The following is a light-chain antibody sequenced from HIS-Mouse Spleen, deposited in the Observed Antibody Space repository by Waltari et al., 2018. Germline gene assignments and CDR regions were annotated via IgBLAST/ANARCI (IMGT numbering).Light chain of an antibody. CDR2: GKN. V-gene: IGLV3-19*01. J-gene: IGLJ3*02. Sequence: SSELTQDPAVSVALGQTVRITCQGDSLRSYYASWYQQKPGQAPVLVIYGKNNRPSGIPDRFSGYSAGNTASLTITGAQAEDEADYYCNSRDSSGNNWVFGGGTKLTVL. CDR1: SLRSYY. CDR3: NSRDSSGNNWV.